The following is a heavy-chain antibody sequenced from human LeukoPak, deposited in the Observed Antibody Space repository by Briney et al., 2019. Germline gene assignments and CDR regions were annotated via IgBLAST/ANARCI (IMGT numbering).Heavy chain of an antibody. V-gene: IGHV3-7*01. Sequence: PGGSLRLSCEASGFTFVGYWMSGVRQAPGKGLEWVANIRQDGGDEHYVDSVKGRFTISRDNAKNSVFLQMNSLRAEDTAVYFCARDKGQHSSSGSRFDYWGQGTLVTVSS. CDR1: GFTFVGYW. J-gene: IGHJ4*02. CDR2: IRQDGGDE. CDR3: ARDKGQHSSSGSRFDY. D-gene: IGHD3-22*01.